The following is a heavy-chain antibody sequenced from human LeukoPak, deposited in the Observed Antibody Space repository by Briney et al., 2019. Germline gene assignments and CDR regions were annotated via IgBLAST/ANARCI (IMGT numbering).Heavy chain of an antibody. Sequence: SETLSLTCTVSGNSFGDYYWSWIRQPAGKGLGWIGRIYTSGSTTYNPSLKSRVTMSVDTSKSQFSLNLMSVTAADTAVYYCTRDTGTTGEVKFDPWGQGTLVTVSS. D-gene: IGHD4-17*01. CDR1: GNSFGDYY. J-gene: IGHJ5*02. CDR2: IYTSGST. V-gene: IGHV4-4*07. CDR3: TRDTGTTGEVKFDP.